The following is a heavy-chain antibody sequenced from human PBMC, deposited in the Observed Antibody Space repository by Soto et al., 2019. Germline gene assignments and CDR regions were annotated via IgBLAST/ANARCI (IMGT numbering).Heavy chain of an antibody. CDR2: ISGSGGST. Sequence: EVQLLESGGGLVQPGGSLRLSCAASGFTCSTYAMSWVRQAPGKGLEWVSAISGSGGSTYYADSVKGRFTISRDSSKNTLYLQMNSLRAEDTAVYYCAKDSDFWGGYYKHRGFDCWGQVTLVTVSS. V-gene: IGHV3-23*01. CDR1: GFTCSTYA. CDR3: AKDSDFWGGYYKHRGFDC. J-gene: IGHJ4*02. D-gene: IGHD3-3*01.